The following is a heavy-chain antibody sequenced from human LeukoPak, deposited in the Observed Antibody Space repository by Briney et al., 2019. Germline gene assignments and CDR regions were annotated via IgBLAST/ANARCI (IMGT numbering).Heavy chain of an antibody. CDR3: AKDGSWSCTD. D-gene: IGHD2-8*02. Sequence: PGGSLRLSCGASGFTFSSSAMHWVRQGPGKGLEWVAYIAHHGNNKYYADSEKGRFTISRDNSKGSLYLQMNSLRADDTAVYYCAKDGSWSCTDWGQGTLVRVSS. CDR1: GFTFSSSA. J-gene: IGHJ4*02. CDR2: IAHHGNNK. V-gene: IGHV3-30*02.